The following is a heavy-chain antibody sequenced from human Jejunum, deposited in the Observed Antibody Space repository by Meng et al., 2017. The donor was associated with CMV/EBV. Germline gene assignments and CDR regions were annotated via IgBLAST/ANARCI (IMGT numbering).Heavy chain of an antibody. CDR3: AYSYCSTGTCYSFYY. CDR2: IYGDDDK. D-gene: IGHD2-15*01. V-gene: IGHV2-5*02. CDR1: SLTSSGVG. J-gene: IGHJ4*02. Sequence: SLTSSGVGVGWIRQPPGKALEWLALIYGDDDKRYSPSLNTRLTITKDTFKSQVVLRMTNMDPVDTATYYCAYSYCSTGTCYSFYYWGQGTLVTVSS.